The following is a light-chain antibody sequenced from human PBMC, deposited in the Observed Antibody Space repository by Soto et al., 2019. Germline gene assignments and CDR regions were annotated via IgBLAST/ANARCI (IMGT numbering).Light chain of an antibody. Sequence: DIVLTQSPLSLSVTPGEPASISCRSGQTLLHSDGNNHLNWFLQKPGQSPQVLIYLASNRAYGVPDRFSGSGSGTDFTLKISRVETEDVRVYYCMQALQPPLTFGGGTELEI. V-gene: IGKV2-28*01. CDR3: MQALQPPLT. J-gene: IGKJ4*01. CDR2: LAS. CDR1: QTLLHSDGNNH.